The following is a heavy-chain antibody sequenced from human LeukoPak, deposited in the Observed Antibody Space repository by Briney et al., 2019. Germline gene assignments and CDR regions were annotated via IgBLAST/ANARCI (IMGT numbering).Heavy chain of an antibody. CDR3: AKDQTYFNYDSSGYREGYYFDY. CDR2: ISGSGGST. J-gene: IGHJ4*02. D-gene: IGHD3-22*01. V-gene: IGHV3-23*01. Sequence: SGGSLRLSCAASGFTFSSYAMSWVRQAPGKGLEWVSAISGSGGSTYYADSVKGRFTISRDNSKNTLYLQMNSLRAEDTAVYYCAKDQTYFNYDSSGYREGYYFDYWGQGTLVTVSS. CDR1: GFTFSSYA.